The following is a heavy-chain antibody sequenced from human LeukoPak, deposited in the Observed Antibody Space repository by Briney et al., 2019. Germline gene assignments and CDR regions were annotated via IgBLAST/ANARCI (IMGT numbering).Heavy chain of an antibody. J-gene: IGHJ4*02. CDR3: AKPRVVPAASPDY. Sequence: GGSLRLSCAASGFTFSSYGMHWVRQAPGKGLEWVAFIRYDGSNKYYADSVKGRFTISRDNSKNTLYLQMNSLRAEDTAVYYCAKPRVVPAASPDYWGQGTLVTVSS. V-gene: IGHV3-30*02. CDR2: IRYDGSNK. D-gene: IGHD2-2*01. CDR1: GFTFSSYG.